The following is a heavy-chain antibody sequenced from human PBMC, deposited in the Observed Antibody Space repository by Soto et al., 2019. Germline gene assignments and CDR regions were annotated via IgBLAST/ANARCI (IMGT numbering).Heavy chain of an antibody. J-gene: IGHJ4*02. CDR1: EFTFYTYA. V-gene: IGHV3-23*01. CDR3: AKDTPVVMFLFDS. D-gene: IGHD2-21*01. CDR2: ITGTGVST. Sequence: GGSLRLSCTASEFTFYTYAITWVRQAPGKGLEWVSSITGTGVSTYYADSVKGRFTISRDNSRNTLYLQMNSLRTDDTAVYYCAKDTPVVMFLFDSWGRGTLVTVSS.